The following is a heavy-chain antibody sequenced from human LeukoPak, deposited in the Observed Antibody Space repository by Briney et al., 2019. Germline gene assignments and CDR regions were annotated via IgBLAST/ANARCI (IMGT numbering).Heavy chain of an antibody. D-gene: IGHD5-18*01. Sequence: SETLSLTCAVYGGSFSGYYWSWIRQPPGKGLEWIGEINHSGSTNYNPSLKSRVTISVDTSKNQFSLRLSSVTAADTAVYYCAGGYSYGSSFYFDYWGQGTLVTVSS. V-gene: IGHV4-34*01. J-gene: IGHJ4*02. CDR3: AGGYSYGSSFYFDY. CDR1: GGSFSGYY. CDR2: INHSGST.